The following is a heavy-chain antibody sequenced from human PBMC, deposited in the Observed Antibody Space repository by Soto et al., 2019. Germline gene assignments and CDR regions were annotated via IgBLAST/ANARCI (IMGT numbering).Heavy chain of an antibody. V-gene: IGHV4-39*01. J-gene: IGHJ4*02. D-gene: IGHD5-18*01. Sequence: SETLSLTCTVSGGSISSSSYYWGWIRQPPGKGLEWIGSIYYSGSTYYNPSLKSRVTISVDTSKNQFSLKLSSVTAADTAVYYCARHRPPGSHAAMVSHYFDYWGQGTLVTVSS. CDR3: ARHRPPGSHAAMVSHYFDY. CDR2: IYYSGST. CDR1: GGSISSSSYY.